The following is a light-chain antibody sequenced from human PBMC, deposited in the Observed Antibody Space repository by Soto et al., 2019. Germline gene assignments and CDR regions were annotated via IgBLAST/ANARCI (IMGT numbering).Light chain of an antibody. Sequence: NVMLTQSHRVSESRGKTLTIACTRSTGSIASNYVQWYQQRPVSAPTTVIYGDNQIPSWVPDRFSASIDSSSNSASLIISGLNTEDEADYYCQSYDSFNYVFGTGTKVTVL. CDR2: GDN. V-gene: IGLV6-57*04. J-gene: IGLJ1*01. CDR3: QSYDSFNYV. CDR1: TGSIASNY.